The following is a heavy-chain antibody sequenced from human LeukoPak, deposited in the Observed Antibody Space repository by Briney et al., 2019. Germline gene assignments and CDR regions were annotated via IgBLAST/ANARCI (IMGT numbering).Heavy chain of an antibody. J-gene: IGHJ6*02. Sequence: PGGSLRLSCAASGFTFDDYGMSWVRQAPGKGLEWVSGINWNGGSTGYADSVKGRFTISRDNAKNSLYLQMNSLRAEDTALYRCARMGCSGGSCYGPGYYYGMDVWGQGTTVTVSS. CDR3: ARMGCSGGSCYGPGYYYGMDV. V-gene: IGHV3-20*01. CDR1: GFTFDDYG. CDR2: INWNGGST. D-gene: IGHD2-15*01.